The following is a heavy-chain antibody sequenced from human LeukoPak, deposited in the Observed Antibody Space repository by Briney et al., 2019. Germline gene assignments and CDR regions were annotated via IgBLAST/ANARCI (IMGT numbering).Heavy chain of an antibody. CDR2: IIPIVGIA. D-gene: IGHD6-13*01. CDR1: GGTFSSYA. Sequence: SVKVSCKASGGTFSSYAISWVRQAPGQGLEWMGRIIPIVGIANYAQKFQGRVTITADKSTSTAYMELSSLRSEDTAVYYCARGQASPAAAGTALDYWGQGTLVTVSS. V-gene: IGHV1-69*04. CDR3: ARGQASPAAAGTALDY. J-gene: IGHJ4*02.